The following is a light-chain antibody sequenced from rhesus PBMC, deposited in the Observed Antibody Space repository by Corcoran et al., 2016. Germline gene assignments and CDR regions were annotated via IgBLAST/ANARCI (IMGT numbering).Light chain of an antibody. CDR2: EES. CDR3: QHYYSTPYS. Sequence: DIQMTQSPSSLSASVGDRVTITCRASQGITNDLAWYQQKQGEIPTLLIYEESRLQSGIPSRFSGSGSGTDFTLNISILQSEDFATYYCQHYYSTPYSFGQGTKVEIK. CDR1: QGITND. V-gene: IGKV1-25*01. J-gene: IGKJ2*01.